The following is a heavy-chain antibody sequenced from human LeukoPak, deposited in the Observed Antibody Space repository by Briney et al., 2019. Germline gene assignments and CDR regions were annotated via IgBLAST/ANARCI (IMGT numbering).Heavy chain of an antibody. D-gene: IGHD6-13*01. CDR2: IYYSGST. CDR1: GGSISSYY. V-gene: IGHV4-59*08. CDR3: ARHFVIAAAEIDAFDI. Sequence: KPSETLSLTCTVSGGSISSYYWSWIRQPPGKGLEWIGYIYYSGSTNYNPSLKSRVTISVDTSKNQFSLKLSSVTAADTAVYYCARHFVIAAAEIDAFDIWGQGTMVTVSS. J-gene: IGHJ3*02.